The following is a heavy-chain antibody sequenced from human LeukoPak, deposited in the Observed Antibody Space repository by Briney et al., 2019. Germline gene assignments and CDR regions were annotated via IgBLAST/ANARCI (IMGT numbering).Heavy chain of an antibody. CDR1: GFTFDDYA. V-gene: IGHV3-9*03. CDR2: ISWNSGSI. D-gene: IGHD6-6*01. CDR3: AKGSLYSSSSAAAYFDY. J-gene: IGHJ4*02. Sequence: PGRSLRLSCATSGFTFDDYAMYWVRQAPGKGLEWVSSISWNSGSIYYAGSVKGRFTISGDSAKSSLYLQMNSLRAEDMALYYCAKGSLYSSSSAAAYFDYWAREPWSPSPQ.